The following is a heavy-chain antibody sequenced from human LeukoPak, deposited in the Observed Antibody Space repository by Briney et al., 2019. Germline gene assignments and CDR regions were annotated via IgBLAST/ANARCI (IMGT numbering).Heavy chain of an antibody. V-gene: IGHV3-30-3*01. CDR1: GFTFSDYA. CDR2: ISYDGSNK. CDR3: AKMYYYDSSGYYDYYYYGMDV. J-gene: IGHJ6*02. D-gene: IGHD3-22*01. Sequence: PGGSLRLSCAASGFTFSDYAMHWVRQSPGKGLEWVAVISYDGSNKYYADSVKGRFTISRDNSKNTLYLQMNSLRAEDTAVYYCAKMYYYDSSGYYDYYYYGMDVWGQGTTVTVSS.